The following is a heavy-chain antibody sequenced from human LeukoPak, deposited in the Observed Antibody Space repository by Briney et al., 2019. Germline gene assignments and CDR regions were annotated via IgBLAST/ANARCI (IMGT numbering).Heavy chain of an antibody. V-gene: IGHV3-21*01. CDR3: ARDEMEPYYYYYGMDV. CDR1: GFTFSSYS. Sequence: GGSLRLSCAASGFTFSSYSMNWVRQAPGKGLEWVSSISSSSSYIYYADSVKGRFTISRDNAKNSLYLQMNSLRAEDTAVYYCARDEMEPYYYYYGMDVWGQGTTVTVSS. J-gene: IGHJ6*02. CDR2: ISSSSSYI. D-gene: IGHD5-24*01.